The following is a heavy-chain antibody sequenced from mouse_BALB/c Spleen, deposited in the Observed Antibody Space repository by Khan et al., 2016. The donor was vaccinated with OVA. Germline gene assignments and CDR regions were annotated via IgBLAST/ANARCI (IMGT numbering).Heavy chain of an antibody. Sequence: EVELVESGGGLVKPGGSLKLSCAASGFTFSTYAMSWVRQTPEKRLEWVATISSDGDYTYFPDNVTGRFTISRDNAKNTLCLQMTSLRSKNTAMYYGAGSPYGNLAYWGQGTLVTVAA. J-gene: IGHJ3*01. CDR1: GFTFSTYA. D-gene: IGHD2-1*01. CDR2: ISSDGDYT. V-gene: IGHV5-9-3*01. CDR3: AGSPYGNLAY.